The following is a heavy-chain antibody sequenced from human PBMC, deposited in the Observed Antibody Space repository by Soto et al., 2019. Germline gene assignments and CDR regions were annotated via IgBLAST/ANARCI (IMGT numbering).Heavy chain of an antibody. D-gene: IGHD4-17*01. V-gene: IGHV1-18*01. J-gene: IGHJ6*02. CDR2: ISAYNGNT. Sequence: ASVKVSCKASGYTFTSYGISWVRQAPGQGLEWMGWISAYNGNTNYAQKLQGRVTMTTDTSTSTAYMELRSLRSDDTAVYYCARDRGGXYGDYDADYYYYYGMDVWGQGTTVTVSS. CDR1: GYTFTSYG. CDR3: ARDRGGXYGDYDADYYYYYGMDV.